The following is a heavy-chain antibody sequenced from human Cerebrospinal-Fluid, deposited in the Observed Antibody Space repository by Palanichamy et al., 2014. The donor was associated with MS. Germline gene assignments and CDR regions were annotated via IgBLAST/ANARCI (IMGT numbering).Heavy chain of an antibody. Sequence: QLHLQESGSGLVKPSQTLSLTCAVSGDSINSGGFSWSWIRQPPGKGLEWIGFVYQTGVTFYSPSLKSRLSISVDRSKNQFSLNLKSVTAADTAVYYCARGGFTLFGVIIPYFERWGQGTLVTVSS. D-gene: IGHD3-3*01. CDR3: ARGGFTLFGVIIPYFER. CDR1: GDSINSGGFS. J-gene: IGHJ1*01. CDR2: VYQTGVT. V-gene: IGHV4-30-2*01.